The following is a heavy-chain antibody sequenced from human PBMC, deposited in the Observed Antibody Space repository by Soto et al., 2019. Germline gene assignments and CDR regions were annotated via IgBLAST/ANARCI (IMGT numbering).Heavy chain of an antibody. D-gene: IGHD1-26*01. Sequence: SVKVSCKASGGTFSSYALRWVRQAPGQGLEWMGVIIPIFGTANYAQKFQGRVTITADESTSTAYMELSSLRSEDTAVYYCARVVGAIYYYYGMDVWGQGTTVTVS. CDR2: IIPIFGTA. CDR3: ARVVGAIYYYYGMDV. CDR1: GGTFSSYA. J-gene: IGHJ6*02. V-gene: IGHV1-69*13.